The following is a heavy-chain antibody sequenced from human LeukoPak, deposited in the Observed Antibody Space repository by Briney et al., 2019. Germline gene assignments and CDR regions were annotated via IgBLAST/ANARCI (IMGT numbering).Heavy chain of an antibody. CDR2: IRNKANSYTT. D-gene: IGHD3-3*01. V-gene: IGHV3-72*01. CDR1: GFTFSDYY. J-gene: IGHJ4*02. CDR3: ARGVLWSGYFCFDY. Sequence: PGGSLRLSCAVSGFTFSDYYMDWVRQAPGKGLEWVGRIRNKANSYTTEYAASVKGRFTISRDDSKNSLYLQMNSLKAEDTAVYYCARGVLWSGYFCFDYWGQGTLVTVSS.